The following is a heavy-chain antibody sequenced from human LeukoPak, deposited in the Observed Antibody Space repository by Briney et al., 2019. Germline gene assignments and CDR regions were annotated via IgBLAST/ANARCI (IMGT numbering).Heavy chain of an antibody. CDR3: ARGPGSSGGAFVGDY. J-gene: IGHJ4*01. Sequence: GGSLRLSCAVSGFTFSSYWMHWVRQAPGKGLVWVSRIDRDGSRINYADSVKGRFTISRDNGKNTLFLQMNSLRAEDAAVYYCARGPGSSGGAFVGDYWGHGTLVTVSS. CDR2: IDRDGSRI. CDR1: GFTFSSYW. D-gene: IGHD3-22*01. V-gene: IGHV3-74*01.